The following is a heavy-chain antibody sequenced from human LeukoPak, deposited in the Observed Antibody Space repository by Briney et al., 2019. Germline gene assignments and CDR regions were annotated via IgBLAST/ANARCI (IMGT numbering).Heavy chain of an antibody. Sequence: TGGSLRLSCAASGFTFSSYAMSWVRQAPGKGLEWVSAISGSGGSTYYADSVKGRFTISRDNSKNTLYLQMNSLRAEDTAVYYCAKDREGYCSGGSCYSNDYWGQGTLVTVSS. CDR2: ISGSGGST. CDR1: GFTFSSYA. J-gene: IGHJ4*02. CDR3: AKDREGYCSGGSCYSNDY. D-gene: IGHD2-15*01. V-gene: IGHV3-23*01.